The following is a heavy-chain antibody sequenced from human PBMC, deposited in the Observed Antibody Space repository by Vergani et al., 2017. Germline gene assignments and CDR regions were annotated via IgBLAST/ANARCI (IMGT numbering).Heavy chain of an antibody. D-gene: IGHD2-2*02. CDR1: GFTFSDYY. CDR3: ARDIVPAAIYYYYGMDV. V-gene: IGHV3-11*01. CDR2: ISSSGSTI. Sequence: QVQLVESGGGLVKPGGSLRLSCAASGFTFSDYYMSWLRQAPGKGLEWVSYISSSGSTIYYADSVKGRFTISRDNAKNSLYLQMNSLRAEDTAVYYCARDIVPAAIYYYYGMDVWGQGTTVTVSS. J-gene: IGHJ6*02.